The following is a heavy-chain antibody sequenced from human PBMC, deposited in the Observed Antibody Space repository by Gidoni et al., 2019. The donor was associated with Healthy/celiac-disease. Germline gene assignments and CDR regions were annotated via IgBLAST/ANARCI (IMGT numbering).Heavy chain of an antibody. V-gene: IGHV3-9*01. J-gene: IGHJ4*02. CDR3: AKDLGGYGSGILDY. D-gene: IGHD3-10*01. CDR2: ISWNSGRI. CDR1: GFPFYDYA. Sequence: EVQLVESGVGFVQPGRSLILSCAASGFPFYDYAMHWVRQAPGKGLEWGSGISWNSGRIGYADSVKGRFTISRENAKNSLYLQMNSRRAEDTALYYCAKDLGGYGSGILDYWGQGTLVTVSS.